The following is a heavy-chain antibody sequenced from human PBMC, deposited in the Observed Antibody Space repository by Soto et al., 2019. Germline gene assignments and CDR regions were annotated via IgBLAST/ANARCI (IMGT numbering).Heavy chain of an antibody. CDR1: CYNFRPYG. J-gene: IGHJ4*02. V-gene: IGHV1-18*04. Sequence: GXSEKVSFKASCYNFRPYGDNWVRQAPRQGLEWMGWISPWKGNTNYAQSFQGRVTMTTDTSTSTAYMELRSLTSDDTAVYYCARDLDPSGSYYTDYWGPGTLVTVSS. CDR2: ISPWKGNT. CDR3: ARDLDPSGSYYTDY. D-gene: IGHD3-10*01.